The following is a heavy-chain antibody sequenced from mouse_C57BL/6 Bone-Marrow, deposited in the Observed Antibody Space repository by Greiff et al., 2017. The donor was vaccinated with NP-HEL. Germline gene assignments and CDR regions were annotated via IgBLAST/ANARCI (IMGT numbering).Heavy chain of an antibody. CDR1: GYTFTSYW. V-gene: IGHV1-59*01. J-gene: IGHJ2*01. CDR3: ASPYF. Sequence: VQLQQPGAELVRPGTSVKLSCKASGYTFTSYWMHWVKQRPGQGLEWIGVIDPSDSYTNYNQKFKGKATLTVDTSSSTAYMQLSSLTYEDSAVYYCASPYFWGQGTTLTVSS. CDR2: IDPSDSYT.